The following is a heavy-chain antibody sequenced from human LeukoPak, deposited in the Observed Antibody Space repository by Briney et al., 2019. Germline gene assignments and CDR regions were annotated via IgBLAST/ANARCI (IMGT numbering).Heavy chain of an antibody. CDR1: GFTFTSYW. CDR3: ARASNWKYDY. CDR2: SNSDGSST. V-gene: IGHV3-74*01. Sequence: GGALRLSCAASGFTFTSYWMHWGRQAPGKGLVWVSRSNSDGSSTSYADSVKGRFTISRDNAKDTLYLQMNSLRAEDTAVYYCARASNWKYDYWGQGTLVTVSS. D-gene: IGHD1-20*01. J-gene: IGHJ4*02.